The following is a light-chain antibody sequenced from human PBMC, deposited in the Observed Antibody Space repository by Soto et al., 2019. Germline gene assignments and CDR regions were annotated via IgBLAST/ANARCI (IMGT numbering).Light chain of an antibody. V-gene: IGLV2-11*01. Sequence: QSVLTQPRSVSGFPGQSVTISCTGSSSDIGAYNYVSWYQQHPGKVPKLMLYDVSKRPSGVPDRFSGSKSGNTASLTISGLQADDEADYYCCSYAGAYIYVFATGTKVTVL. J-gene: IGLJ1*01. CDR1: SSDIGAYNY. CDR3: CSYAGAYIYV. CDR2: DVS.